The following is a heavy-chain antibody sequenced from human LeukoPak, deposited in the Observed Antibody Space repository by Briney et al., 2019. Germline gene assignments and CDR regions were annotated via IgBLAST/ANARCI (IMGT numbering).Heavy chain of an antibody. Sequence: ASVKVSCKASGYTFTSYGISWVRQAPGQRLEWMGWINGGHGNTKYSQKFQGRVTITRDTSASTAYMELSSLRSKDTAVYYCARGIGASSGWYVIDYWGQGTLVTVSS. J-gene: IGHJ4*02. D-gene: IGHD6-19*01. CDR1: GYTFTSYG. V-gene: IGHV1-3*01. CDR3: ARGIGASSGWYVIDY. CDR2: INGGHGNT.